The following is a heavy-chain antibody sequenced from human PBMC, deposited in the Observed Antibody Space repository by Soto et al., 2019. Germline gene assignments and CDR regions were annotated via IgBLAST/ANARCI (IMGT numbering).Heavy chain of an antibody. CDR1: GFTFSGSA. CDR2: IRSKANSYAT. V-gene: IGHV3-73*01. J-gene: IGHJ6*03. CDR3: TRSVLGDCTNGVCYCYYDMDV. Sequence: EVQLVESGGGLVQPGGSLKLSCAASGFTFSGSAMHWVRQASGKGLEWVGRIRSKANSYATAYAASVKGRFTISRDDSKNTADLQMNSLKTEDTAVYYCTRSVLGDCTNGVCYCYYDMDVWGKGTTVTVSS. D-gene: IGHD2-8*01.